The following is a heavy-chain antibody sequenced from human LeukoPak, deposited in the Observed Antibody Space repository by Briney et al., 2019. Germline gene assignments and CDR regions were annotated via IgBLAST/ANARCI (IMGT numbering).Heavy chain of an antibody. D-gene: IGHD3-10*01. J-gene: IGHJ4*02. CDR1: GFTFSSCV. Sequence: GGSLRLSCAASGFTFSSCVMHWVRQAPGKGLEWVAVISYDGSNKYYADSVKGRFTVSRDNSKNTLYLQMNSLRAEDTAVYYCAKSFYGSGSYSGNYFDYWGQGTLVTVSS. CDR2: ISYDGSNK. CDR3: AKSFYGSGSYSGNYFDY. V-gene: IGHV3-30*04.